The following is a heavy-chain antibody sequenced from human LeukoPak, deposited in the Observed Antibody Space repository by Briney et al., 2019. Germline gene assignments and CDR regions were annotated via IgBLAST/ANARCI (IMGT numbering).Heavy chain of an antibody. CDR1: GFTFCSSG. Sequence: GGSLRLSCAASGFTFCSSGMHWVRQAPGKGLEWVAIISYDGSLKYYADSVKGRFTISRDNSKNTLYLQISSLRVEDTAVYYCAKETYDSSGYYFAYFDYWGQGTLVTVSA. V-gene: IGHV3-30*18. J-gene: IGHJ4*02. CDR3: AKETYDSSGYYFAYFDY. CDR2: ISYDGSLK. D-gene: IGHD3-22*01.